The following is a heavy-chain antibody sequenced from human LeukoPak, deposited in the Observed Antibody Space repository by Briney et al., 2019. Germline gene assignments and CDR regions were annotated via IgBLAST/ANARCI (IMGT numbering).Heavy chain of an antibody. CDR3: AKDTGIQLWLSGLDY. CDR2: ISGSGGST. D-gene: IGHD5-18*01. CDR1: GFTLSSYA. J-gene: IGHJ4*02. Sequence: PGGSLRLSCAASGFTLSSYAMSRVRQAPGKGLEWVSAISGSGGSTYYADSVKGRFTISRDNSKNTLYLQMNSLRAEDTAVYYCAKDTGIQLWLSGLDYWAREPWSPSPQ. V-gene: IGHV3-23*01.